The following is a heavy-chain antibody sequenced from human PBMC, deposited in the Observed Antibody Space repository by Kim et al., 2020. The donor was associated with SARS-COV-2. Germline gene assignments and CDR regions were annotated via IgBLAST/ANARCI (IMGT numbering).Heavy chain of an antibody. V-gene: IGHV1-69*13. D-gene: IGHD5-12*01. CDR3: VRGYSGYDPNWYFDL. J-gene: IGHJ2*01. Sequence: SVKVSCKASGGTFSSYAISLVRQAPGQGLEWMGGIIPIFGTANYAQKFQGRVTITADESTSTAYMELSSLRSEDTAVYYCVRGYSGYDPNWYFDLWGRGTLVTVSS. CDR1: GGTFSSYA. CDR2: IIPIFGTA.